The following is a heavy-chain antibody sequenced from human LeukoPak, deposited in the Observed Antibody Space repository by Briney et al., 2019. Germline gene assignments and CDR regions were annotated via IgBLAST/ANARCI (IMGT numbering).Heavy chain of an antibody. V-gene: IGHV1-2*02. CDR2: INPNSGGT. J-gene: IGHJ4*02. Sequence: ASVKLSCKASVYTFTGYYMHGVRQAPGQGLEWMGWINPNSGGTNYAQKFQGRVTLTRDTSISTAYMELSRLRSDDTAVYYCASWEWPLYYFDYWGQGTLVTVSS. CDR1: VYTFTGYY. D-gene: IGHD3-3*01. CDR3: ASWEWPLYYFDY.